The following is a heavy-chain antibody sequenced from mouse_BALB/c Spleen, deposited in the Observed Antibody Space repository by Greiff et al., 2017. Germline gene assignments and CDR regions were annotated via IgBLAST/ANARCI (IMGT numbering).Heavy chain of an antibody. V-gene: IGHV10-1*02. Sequence: EVQLVESGGGLVQPKGSLKLSCAASGFTFNTYAMNWVRQAPGKGLEWVARIRSKSNNYATYYADSVKDRFTISRDDSQSMLYLQMNNLKTEDTAMYYCVRHSRYAYYYAMDYWGQGTSVTVSS. CDR2: IRSKSNNYAT. J-gene: IGHJ4*01. D-gene: IGHD2-14*01. CDR1: GFTFNTYA. CDR3: VRHSRYAYYYAMDY.